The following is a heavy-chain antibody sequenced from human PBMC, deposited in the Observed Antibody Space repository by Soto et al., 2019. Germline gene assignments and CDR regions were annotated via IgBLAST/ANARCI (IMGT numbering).Heavy chain of an antibody. V-gene: IGHV3-30*03. Sequence: QVQLVESGGGVVQPGRSLRLSCAASGFTFTTCGMHWVRQAPGKGLEWVALISHDGSNKYYAESVKGRLTISRDNSKNTLNLQMNSLRAEDTAVYYCASNYYDFWSGYYDYYYLDVWGKGTTVTVCS. CDR2: ISHDGSNK. D-gene: IGHD3-3*01. CDR1: GFTFTTCG. CDR3: ASNYYDFWSGYYDYYYLDV. J-gene: IGHJ6*03.